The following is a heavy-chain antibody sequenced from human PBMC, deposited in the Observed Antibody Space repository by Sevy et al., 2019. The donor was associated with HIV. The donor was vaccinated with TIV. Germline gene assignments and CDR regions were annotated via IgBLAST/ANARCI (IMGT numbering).Heavy chain of an antibody. V-gene: IGHV1-2*02. J-gene: IGHJ4*02. Sequence: ASVKVSCKSSGYTFTGYHVHWVRQAPGQGLEWMGWINANNGDTNYGQNFEGRVTLTRDTSISAAYMELSSLGSDDTAVYYCARGPHNYDFWTSYPLVYWGQGTLVTVSS. D-gene: IGHD3-3*01. CDR2: INANNGDT. CDR1: GYTFTGYH. CDR3: ARGPHNYDFWTSYPLVY.